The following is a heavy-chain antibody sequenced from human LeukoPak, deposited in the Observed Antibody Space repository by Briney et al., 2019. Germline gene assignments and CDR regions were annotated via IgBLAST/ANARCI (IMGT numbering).Heavy chain of an antibody. J-gene: IGHJ2*01. CDR1: SGFISTHH. Sequence: SETLSLTCIVSSGFISTHHWSWIRQPPGKGLEWIGYIFNRGSTNYNPSLKSRVTISLDTSKNQFSLKLSSVTTADTAVYYCARSVVTLYWYFDLWGRGTLVTVSS. V-gene: IGHV4-59*11. CDR2: IFNRGST. D-gene: IGHD4-23*01. CDR3: ARSVVTLYWYFDL.